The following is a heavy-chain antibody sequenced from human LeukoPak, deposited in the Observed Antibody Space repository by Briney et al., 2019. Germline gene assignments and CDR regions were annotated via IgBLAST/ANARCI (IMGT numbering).Heavy chain of an antibody. CDR3: TTGAYSNYEGY. V-gene: IGHV3-15*01. Sequence: GGSLRLSCAASGFTFDDYGMSWVRQAPGKGLEWVGRIKSKSYGGTTDSAAPVKGRFTISRDDSKNTLYLQIKSLKTEDTAVYYCTTGAYSNYEGYWGQGTLVTVAS. CDR1: GFTFDDYG. J-gene: IGHJ4*02. CDR2: IKSKSYGGTT. D-gene: IGHD4-11*01.